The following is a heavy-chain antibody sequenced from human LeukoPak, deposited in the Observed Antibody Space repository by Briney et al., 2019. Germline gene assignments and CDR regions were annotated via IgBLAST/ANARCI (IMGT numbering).Heavy chain of an antibody. J-gene: IGHJ6*03. CDR2: IYYSGNT. CDR3: ARTPRLDYYMDV. D-gene: IGHD2-21*01. V-gene: IGHV4-39*01. Sequence: SETLFLTCTVSGGSISSSSYYWGWIRQPPGKGLEWIGSIYYSGNTYYSPSLQSRVTIFLDTSKNQISLKLSSVTAADTAVYYCARTPRLDYYMDVWGKGTTLTVSS. CDR1: GGSISSSSYY.